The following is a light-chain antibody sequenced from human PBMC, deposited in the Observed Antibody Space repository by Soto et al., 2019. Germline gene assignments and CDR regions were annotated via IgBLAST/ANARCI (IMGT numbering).Light chain of an antibody. J-gene: IGKJ1*01. CDR2: DAS. CDR3: QQYNTYST. Sequence: DIQMTQSPSTLSASLGDRVTITCRASQSISSWLAWYQQKPGKAPTLLIYDASSLESGVPSRFSGSGSGTVFTLTISSLQPDDFATYYCQQYNTYSTFGQGTKVEIK. CDR1: QSISSW. V-gene: IGKV1-5*01.